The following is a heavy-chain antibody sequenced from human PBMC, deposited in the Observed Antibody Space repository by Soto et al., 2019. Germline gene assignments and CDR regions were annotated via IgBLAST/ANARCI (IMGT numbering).Heavy chain of an antibody. Sequence: QVQLVQSGADVKKPGASVNVSCKASGYTFTSYGISCVRQAPGQGLEWMGWISAYNGNTNYAQKLQGRVTMTTDTYTSTAYMELRSLRSDDTAVYYCARDRWRSTNWYFDLWGRGTLVTVSS. CDR2: ISAYNGNT. V-gene: IGHV1-18*04. CDR3: ARDRWRSTNWYFDL. CDR1: GYTFTSYG. J-gene: IGHJ2*01.